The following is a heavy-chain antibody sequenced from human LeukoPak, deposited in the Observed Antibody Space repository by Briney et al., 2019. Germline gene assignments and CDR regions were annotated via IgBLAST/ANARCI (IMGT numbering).Heavy chain of an antibody. Sequence: PSQTPSLTCTLSGGSISSYYWRWILQPAGKGLVWIGGIYTSGSTNHNPSLKSRLTMSVDTSKKQFSLKLSSVAAADTAVYYCAKASVTTSKGYYYYGMDVWGQGTTVTVSS. V-gene: IGHV4-4*07. J-gene: IGHJ6*02. D-gene: IGHD4-17*01. CDR2: IYTSGST. CDR3: AKASVTTSKGYYYYGMDV. CDR1: GGSISSYY.